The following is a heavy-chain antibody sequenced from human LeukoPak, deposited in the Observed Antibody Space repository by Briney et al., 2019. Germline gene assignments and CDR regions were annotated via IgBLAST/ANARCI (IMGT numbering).Heavy chain of an antibody. CDR1: GSTFSSYW. CDR2: IKQDGSEN. CDR3: ARDGDGYKSTPFDY. Sequence: GGSLRLSCVASGSTFSSYWMSWVRQAPGKGLEWVANIKQDGSENYYAEPVKGRFTIPRDNAENSLFLQMSTLRVDDTAIYYCARDGDGYKSTPFDYWGQGTLVTVSS. J-gene: IGHJ4*02. V-gene: IGHV3-7*01. D-gene: IGHD6-25*01.